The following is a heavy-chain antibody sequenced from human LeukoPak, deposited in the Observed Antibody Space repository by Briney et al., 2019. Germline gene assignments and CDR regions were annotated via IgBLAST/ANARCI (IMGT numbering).Heavy chain of an antibody. D-gene: IGHD2-15*01. CDR3: ARDRTYCSGGTCYDLFDI. CDR2: ISSSSSYI. V-gene: IGHV3-21*01. CDR1: GFTFSSYS. Sequence: PGGSLRLSCAASGFTFSSYSMNWVRQAPGKGLEWVSSISSSSSYIYYADSVKGRFTISRDNAKNSLYLQMDSLRAEDTAVYYCARDRTYCSGGTCYDLFDIWGRGTMVTVSS. J-gene: IGHJ3*02.